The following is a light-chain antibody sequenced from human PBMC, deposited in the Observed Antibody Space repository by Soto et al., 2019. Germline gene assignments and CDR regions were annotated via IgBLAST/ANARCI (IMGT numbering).Light chain of an antibody. Sequence: QAVLTQPRSVSGSPGQSVTISCTGTSSDVGGYNYVSWYQQHPGKAPKLMIYDVGKRPSGVPDRFSGSKSDNTASLTISGLQAEDEADYYCCSYAGSYTRVFGTGIQVTV. CDR1: SSDVGGYNY. J-gene: IGLJ1*01. V-gene: IGLV2-11*01. CDR3: CSYAGSYTRV. CDR2: DVG.